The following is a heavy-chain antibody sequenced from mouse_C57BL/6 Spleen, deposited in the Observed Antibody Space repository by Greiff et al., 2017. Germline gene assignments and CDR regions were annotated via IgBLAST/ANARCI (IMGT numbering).Heavy chain of an antibody. V-gene: IGHV1-76*01. CDR3: ALDSSGYGDY. CDR1: GYTFTDYY. CDR2: IYPGSGNT. Sequence: QVQLQQSGAELVRPGASVKLSCKASGYTFTDYYINWVKQRPGQGLEWIARIYPGSGNTYYNEKFKGKATLTAEKSSSTAYMQLSSLTSEDSAVYFCALDSSGYGDYWGQGTTLTVSS. D-gene: IGHD3-2*02. J-gene: IGHJ2*01.